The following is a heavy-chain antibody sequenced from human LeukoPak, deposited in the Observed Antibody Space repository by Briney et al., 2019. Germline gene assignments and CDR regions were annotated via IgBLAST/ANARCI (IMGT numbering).Heavy chain of an antibody. D-gene: IGHD3-10*01. J-gene: IGHJ5*02. CDR3: ARGRSQYYGSGSYYNQQRHNWFDP. CDR1: GGSFSGYY. Sequence: SETLSLTCAVYGGSFSGYYWSWIRQPLGKGLEWIGEINHSGSTNYNPSLKSRVTISVDTSKNQFSLKLSSVTAADTAVYYCARGRSQYYGSGSYYNQQRHNWFDPWGQGTLVTVSS. V-gene: IGHV4-34*01. CDR2: INHSGST.